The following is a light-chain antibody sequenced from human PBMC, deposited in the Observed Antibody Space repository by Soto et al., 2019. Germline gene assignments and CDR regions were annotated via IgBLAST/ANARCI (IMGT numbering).Light chain of an antibody. CDR3: CSFAGSGTGV. V-gene: IGLV2-23*02. CDR1: SGDIGTYNL. J-gene: IGLJ1*01. CDR2: EVN. Sequence: QSVLTQPASVSGSPGQSIAISCTGTSGDIGTYNLVSWYQQHPGKAPKLMISEVNKRPSGVSDRFSGSKSGDTASLTISGLRTEDEADHYCCSFAGSGTGVFGTGTKVTVL.